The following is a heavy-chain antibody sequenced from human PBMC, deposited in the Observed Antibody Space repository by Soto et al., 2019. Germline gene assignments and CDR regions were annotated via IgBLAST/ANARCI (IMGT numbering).Heavy chain of an antibody. CDR1: GFTFSSYA. CDR3: AKDLPYSGSYVSYFDY. Sequence: GGSLRLSCAASGFTFSSYAMSWVRQAPGKGLEWVSAISGSGGSTYYADSVKGRFTISRDNSKNTLYLQMNSLRAEDTAVYYCAKDLPYSGSYVSYFDYWGQGTLVTVSS. CDR2: ISGSGGST. J-gene: IGHJ4*02. V-gene: IGHV3-23*01. D-gene: IGHD1-26*01.